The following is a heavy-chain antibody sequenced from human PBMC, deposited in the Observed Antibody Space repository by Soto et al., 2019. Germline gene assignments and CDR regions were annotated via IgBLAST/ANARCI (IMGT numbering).Heavy chain of an antibody. D-gene: IGHD3-16*01. CDR1: GYTFTSYG. CDR2: ISAYNGNT. J-gene: IGHJ4*02. Sequence: QVQLVQSGAEVKKPGASVKVSCKASGYTFTSYGISWVRQAPGQGLEWMGWISAYNGNTHYAQKLQGRVTMTTDTCTSTAYMELGSLRSDDTAVYYCERVLAGVMITFGGVTDYWGQGTLVTVSS. CDR3: ERVLAGVMITFGGVTDY. V-gene: IGHV1-18*04.